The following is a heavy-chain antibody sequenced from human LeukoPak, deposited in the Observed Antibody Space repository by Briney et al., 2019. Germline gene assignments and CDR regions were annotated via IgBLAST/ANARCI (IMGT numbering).Heavy chain of an antibody. D-gene: IGHD5-18*01. V-gene: IGHV3-7*01. CDR1: GFTFSNYW. CDR2: IKQDGGEK. CDR3: ARGGRRYSYGPNWFDP. Sequence: PGGSLRLSCAASGFTFSNYWMNWLRQAPGKGLEWVANIKQDGGEKSYVDSVKGRFTISRDNAKNSLHLQMNSLRAEDTAVYYCARGGRRYSYGPNWFDPWGQGTLVTVSS. J-gene: IGHJ5*02.